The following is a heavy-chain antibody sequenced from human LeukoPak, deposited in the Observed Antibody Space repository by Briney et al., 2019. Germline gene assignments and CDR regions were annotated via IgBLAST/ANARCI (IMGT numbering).Heavy chain of an antibody. CDR2: IIPILGIA. V-gene: IGHV1-69*04. CDR1: GGTFSSYA. CDR3: ARDGVYSIPVG. D-gene: IGHD2-21*01. Sequence: SVKVSCKASGGTFSSYAISWVRQAPGQGLEWMGRIIPILGIANYAQKFQGRVTITADKSTSTAYMELSSLRSEDTAVYYCARDGVYSIPVGWGQGTLVTVSS. J-gene: IGHJ4*02.